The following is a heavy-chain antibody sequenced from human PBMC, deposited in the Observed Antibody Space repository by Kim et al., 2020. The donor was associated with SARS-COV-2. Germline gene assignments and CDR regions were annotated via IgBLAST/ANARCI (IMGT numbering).Heavy chain of an antibody. CDR1: GYTFTSYA. V-gene: IGHV1-3*01. D-gene: IGHD3-10*01. J-gene: IGHJ4*02. CDR3: ARGSIVLWFGDPPGAY. CDR2: INAGNGNT. Sequence: ASVKVSCKASGYTFTSYAMHWVRQAPGQRLEWMGWINAGNGNTKYSQKFQGRVTITRDTSASTAYMELSSLRSEDTAVYYCARGSIVLWFGDPPGAYWGQGTLVTVSS.